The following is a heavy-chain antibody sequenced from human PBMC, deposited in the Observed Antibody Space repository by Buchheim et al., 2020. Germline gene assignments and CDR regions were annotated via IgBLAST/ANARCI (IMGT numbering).Heavy chain of an antibody. V-gene: IGHV4-34*01. D-gene: IGHD3-10*01. CDR1: GGSFSGYY. CDR3: ARGSLPYYYDSGSYGY. CDR2: INHSGST. Sequence: QVQLQQWGAGLLKPSETLSLTCAVYGGSFSGYYWSWIRQPPGKGLEWIGEINHSGSTNYNPSLKSRVTISVDTSKNQSFLTLSSVTAADTAVYYCARGSLPYYYDSGSYGYWGQGTL. J-gene: IGHJ4*02.